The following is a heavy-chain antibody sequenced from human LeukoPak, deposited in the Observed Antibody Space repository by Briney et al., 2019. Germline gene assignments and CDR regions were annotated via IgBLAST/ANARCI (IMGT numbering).Heavy chain of an antibody. V-gene: IGHV3-30-3*01. CDR3: ARDNNAAFDI. D-gene: IGHD2-2*01. J-gene: IGHJ3*02. Sequence: PGRSLRLSCAASRFIFRNYAMHWVRQAPGKGLEWVAVISYDGSNKYYADSVRGRFTISRDNSKNTLYLQMNSLRAEDTAVYYCARDNNAAFDIWGLGTMVTVSS. CDR2: ISYDGSNK. CDR1: RFIFRNYA.